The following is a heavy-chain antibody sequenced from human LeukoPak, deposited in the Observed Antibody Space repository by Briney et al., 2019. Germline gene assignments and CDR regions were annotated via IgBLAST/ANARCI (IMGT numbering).Heavy chain of an antibody. CDR3: ARGPVTIFGVVILTRTLYYFDY. Sequence: SETLSLTCAVYGGSFSGYYWSWIRQPPGKGLEWIGEINHSGSTNYNPSLKSRVTISVDTSKNQFSLKLSSVTAADTAVYYCARGPVTIFGVVILTRTLYYFDYWGQGTLVTVSS. CDR2: INHSGST. CDR1: GGSFSGYY. J-gene: IGHJ4*02. V-gene: IGHV4-34*01. D-gene: IGHD3-3*01.